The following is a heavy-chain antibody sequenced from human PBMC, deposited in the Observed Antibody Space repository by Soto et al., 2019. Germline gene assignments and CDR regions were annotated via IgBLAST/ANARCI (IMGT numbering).Heavy chain of an antibody. CDR1: GGTFSSYA. J-gene: IGHJ3*02. CDR2: IIPIFGTA. CDR3: ARDQGTPYYYDSSGSDAFDI. V-gene: IGHV1-69*13. Sequence: ASVKVSCKASGGTFSSYAISWVRQAPGQGLEWMGGIIPIFGTANYAQKLQGRVTITADESTSTAYMELSSLRSEDTAVYYCARDQGTPYYYDSSGSDAFDIWGQGTMVTVSS. D-gene: IGHD3-22*01.